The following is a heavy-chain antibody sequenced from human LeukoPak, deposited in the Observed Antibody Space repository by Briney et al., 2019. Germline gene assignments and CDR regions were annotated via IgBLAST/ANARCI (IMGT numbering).Heavy chain of an antibody. D-gene: IGHD3-10*01. CDR3: ARDLGRVDYYGSGAFDI. CDR2: FDPEDGET. Sequence: ASVTVSCKVSGYTLTELSMHWVRQAPGKGLEWMGGFDPEDGETIYAQKFQGRVTMTEDTSTDTAYMELSSLRSEDTAVYYCARDLGRVDYYGSGAFDIWGQGTMVTVSS. V-gene: IGHV1-24*01. J-gene: IGHJ3*02. CDR1: GYTLTELS.